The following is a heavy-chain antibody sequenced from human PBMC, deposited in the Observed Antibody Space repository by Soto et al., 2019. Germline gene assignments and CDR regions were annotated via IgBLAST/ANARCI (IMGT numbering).Heavy chain of an antibody. D-gene: IGHD2-8*01. CDR3: ARDHSDIVLMGWFDP. CDR2: ISGHNGKT. J-gene: IGHJ5*02. V-gene: IGHV1-18*04. CDR1: GHTFTSYD. Sequence: ASVKVSGKASGHTFTSYDISWVRQAPGQGLERMGWISGHNGKTNYAQKFHGRVTMTIDTSTTTAFLELRSLRSDDAAVYYCARDHSDIVLMGWFDPWGQGPLVTVSS.